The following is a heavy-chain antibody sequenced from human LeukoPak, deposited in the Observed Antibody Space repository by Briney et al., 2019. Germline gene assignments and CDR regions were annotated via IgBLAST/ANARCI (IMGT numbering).Heavy chain of an antibody. J-gene: IGHJ4*02. D-gene: IGHD6-19*01. CDR3: ARGRYSSGWYSRVFDY. CDR1: GGSISSYY. Sequence: SETLSLTSTVSGGSISSYYWSWIRQPPGKGLEWSGYIYYSGSTNYNPSLKSRVTISVDTSKNHFSLKLSSVTAADTAVYYCARGRYSSGWYSRVFDYWGQGTLVTVSS. CDR2: IYYSGST. V-gene: IGHV4-59*12.